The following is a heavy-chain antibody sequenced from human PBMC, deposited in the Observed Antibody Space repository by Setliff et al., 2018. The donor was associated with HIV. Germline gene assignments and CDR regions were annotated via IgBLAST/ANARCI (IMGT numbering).Heavy chain of an antibody. CDR2: IIPMFGTA. Sequence: SVKVSCKASGGIFSSYAISWVRQAPGQGLEWMGRIIPMFGTANYAQMFQDRVTITADKSTSTAYMELSSLRSEDTAVYYCARVYCSGGACYSLNSWGQGALVTVSS. CDR3: ARVYCSGGACYSLNS. V-gene: IGHV1-69*06. D-gene: IGHD2-15*01. J-gene: IGHJ4*02. CDR1: GGIFSSYA.